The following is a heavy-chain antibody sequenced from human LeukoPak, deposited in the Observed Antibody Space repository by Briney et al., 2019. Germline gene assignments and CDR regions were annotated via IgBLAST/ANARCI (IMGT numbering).Heavy chain of an antibody. Sequence: PGGSLRLSCAASGFTFSSYWIHWVRQAPGKGLVWVSRINSVGTDTSYADSVKGRFTISRDNAKNTLYLQMNSLRAEDTAVYYCARDTDTRGWYEWPDYWGQGTLVTVSS. D-gene: IGHD6-19*01. CDR2: INSVGTDT. V-gene: IGHV3-74*01. J-gene: IGHJ4*02. CDR3: ARDTDTRGWYEWPDY. CDR1: GFTFSSYW.